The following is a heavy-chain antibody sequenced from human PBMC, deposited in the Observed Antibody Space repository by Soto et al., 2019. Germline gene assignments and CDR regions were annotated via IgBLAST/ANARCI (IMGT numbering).Heavy chain of an antibody. CDR3: ARAFRGRTSTWYDN. Sequence: QVQLQQWGAGLLKPSETLSLTCAVYGGSFSGYYWSWIRQPPGKGLVWIGRVNHAGSATYSPSLISRVAISVDTSKNQFSLRLSSVTAADTAIYYCARAFRGRTSTWYDNWGQGTLVTVSS. CDR2: VNHAGSA. J-gene: IGHJ5*02. V-gene: IGHV4-34*01. CDR1: GGSFSGYY. D-gene: IGHD1-7*01.